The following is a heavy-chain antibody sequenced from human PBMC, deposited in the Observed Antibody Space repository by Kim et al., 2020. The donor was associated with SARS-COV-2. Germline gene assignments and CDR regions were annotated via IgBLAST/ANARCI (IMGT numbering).Heavy chain of an antibody. Sequence: ASVKVSCKASGYTFTSYYMHWVRQAPGQGLEWMGIINPSGGSTSYAQKFQGRVTMTRDTSTSTVYMELSSLRSEDTAVYYCARDNGSIAARPGWALDYWGQGTLVTVSS. CDR2: INPSGGST. CDR1: GYTFTSYY. CDR3: ARDNGSIAARPGWALDY. V-gene: IGHV1-46*01. D-gene: IGHD6-6*01. J-gene: IGHJ4*02.